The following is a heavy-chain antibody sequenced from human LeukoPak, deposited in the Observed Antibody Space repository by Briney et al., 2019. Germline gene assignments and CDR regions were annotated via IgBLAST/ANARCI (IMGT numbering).Heavy chain of an antibody. D-gene: IGHD5-24*01. CDR3: ARTLSLDGYNHFDF. V-gene: IGHV1-69*13. J-gene: IGHJ4*02. Sequence: ASVKVFCKASGGTFSSYAISWVRQAPGQGLAWMGGIIPIFGTANYAQKFQGRLTITADESTSTTYMELSSLRSEDTAVYYCARTLSLDGYNHFDFWGQGTLVTVSS. CDR2: IIPIFGTA. CDR1: GGTFSSYA.